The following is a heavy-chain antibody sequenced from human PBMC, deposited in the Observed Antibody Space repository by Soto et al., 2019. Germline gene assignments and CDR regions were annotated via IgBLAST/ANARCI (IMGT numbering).Heavy chain of an antibody. CDR1: GGSVSSGSYY. V-gene: IGHV4-61*01. CDR3: ARGGYCGGDCYLGLDY. D-gene: IGHD2-21*02. Sequence: SETLSLTCTVSGGSVSSGSYYWSWIRQPPGKGLEWIGYIYYSGSTNYNPSLKSRVTISVDTSKNRFSLKLSSVTAADTAVYYCARGGYCGGDCYLGLDYWGQGTLVTVSS. J-gene: IGHJ4*02. CDR2: IYYSGST.